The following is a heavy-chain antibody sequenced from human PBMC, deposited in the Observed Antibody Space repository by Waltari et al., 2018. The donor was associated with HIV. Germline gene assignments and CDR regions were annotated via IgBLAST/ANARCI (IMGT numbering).Heavy chain of an antibody. Sequence: EEQLAASGGGLVQTGGSLRLSCARYGFPFSDHHMDWVRQAPGKGLEWVGRARYTADSYFTQYAASVKGRFTISRDDSKNSLFLEMSNMRSEDTAVYYCYRFGGDLWGQGTLVTVSS. D-gene: IGHD3-16*01. V-gene: IGHV3-72*01. CDR1: GFPFSDHH. J-gene: IGHJ5*02. CDR3: YRFGGDL. CDR2: ARYTADSYFT.